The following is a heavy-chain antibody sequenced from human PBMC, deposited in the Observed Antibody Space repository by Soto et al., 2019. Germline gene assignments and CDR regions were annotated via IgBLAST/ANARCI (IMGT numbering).Heavy chain of an antibody. Sequence: SETLSLTCTVSGGSISSYYWSWIRPPPGKGLEWIGYIYYSASTNYSPSLKSRVTISVDTSKNQFSLNLSSVTAADTAVYYCARHLPYCGGDCYSLDYWGQGTLVTVS. CDR3: ARHLPYCGGDCYSLDY. CDR1: GGSISSYY. D-gene: IGHD2-21*02. CDR2: IYYSAST. J-gene: IGHJ4*02. V-gene: IGHV4-59*08.